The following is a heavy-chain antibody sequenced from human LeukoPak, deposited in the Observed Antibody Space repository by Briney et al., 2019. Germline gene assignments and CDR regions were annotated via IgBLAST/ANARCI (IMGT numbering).Heavy chain of an antibody. CDR2: IYYSGST. V-gene: IGHV4-59*01. CDR3: ARDIYGAFDI. CDR1: GGSISSYY. Sequence: SETLSLTCTVSGGSISSYYWSWIRQPREKGLEWIGYIYYSGSTNYNPSLKSRVTISVDTSKNQFSLRLSSVTAADTAVYFCARDIYGAFDIWGQGTMVTVSS. D-gene: IGHD4-17*01. J-gene: IGHJ3*02.